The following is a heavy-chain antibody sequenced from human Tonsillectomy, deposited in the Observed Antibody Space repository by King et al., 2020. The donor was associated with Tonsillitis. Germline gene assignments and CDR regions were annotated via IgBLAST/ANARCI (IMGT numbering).Heavy chain of an antibody. Sequence: LQLQESGPGLVKPSETLSLTCTVSGGSISSSSYYWGWIRQPPGKGLEWIGSIYYSGSTYYNPSLKSRVTISVDTSKNQFSLKLSSVTAADTAVYYCARRGEPYAFDIWGQGTMVTVSS. V-gene: IGHV4-39*01. CDR2: IYYSGST. CDR3: ARRGEPYAFDI. D-gene: IGHD3-16*01. CDR1: GGSISSSSYY. J-gene: IGHJ3*02.